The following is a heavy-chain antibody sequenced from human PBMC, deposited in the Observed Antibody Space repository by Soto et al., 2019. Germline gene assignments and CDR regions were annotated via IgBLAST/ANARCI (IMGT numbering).Heavy chain of an antibody. CDR3: ARGPFVEVPGAIGDYGMDV. CDR1: GGSFSGYS. J-gene: IGHJ6*02. D-gene: IGHD2-2*02. V-gene: IGHV4-34*01. CDR2: IYHSGST. Sequence: PSETLSLTCAVYGGSFSGYSWSWIRQPPGKGLEWIGEIYHSGSTNYNPSLKSRVTISVDTSKNQFSLKLNSVTAADTAVYYCARGPFVEVPGAIGDYGMDVWGQGTTVTVS.